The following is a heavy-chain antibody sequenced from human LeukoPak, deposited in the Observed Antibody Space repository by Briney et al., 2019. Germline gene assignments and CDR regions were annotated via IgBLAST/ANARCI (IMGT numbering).Heavy chain of an antibody. V-gene: IGHV4-39*01. CDR2: IYYSGST. CDR1: GGSISSSSYY. J-gene: IGHJ4*02. CDR3: ARGMAARHHIPFDY. Sequence: SETLSLTCTVSGGSISSSSYYWGWIRQPPGKGLEWIGSIYYSGSTYYNPSLKSRVTISVDTSKNQFSLKLSSVTAADTAVYHCARGMAARHHIPFDYWGQGTLVTVSS. D-gene: IGHD6-6*01.